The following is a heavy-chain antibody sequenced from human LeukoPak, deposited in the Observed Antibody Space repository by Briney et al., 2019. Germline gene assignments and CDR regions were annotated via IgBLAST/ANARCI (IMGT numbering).Heavy chain of an antibody. V-gene: IGHV1-18*01. CDR1: GDTFTSYG. Sequence: GASVKVSCKDSGDTFTSYGISWVRQAPGQGLEWMGWISVYNGNIHYAQKLQGRVTMTTDTFTSTAYMELRSLTSDDTAIYYCARDAPSVAVAGGPDYWGQGTLVSVSS. J-gene: IGHJ4*02. CDR3: ARDAPSVAVAGGPDY. CDR2: ISVYNGNI. D-gene: IGHD6-19*01.